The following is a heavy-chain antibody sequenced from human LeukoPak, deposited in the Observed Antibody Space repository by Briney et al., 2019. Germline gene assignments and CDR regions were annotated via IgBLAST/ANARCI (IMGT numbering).Heavy chain of an antibody. D-gene: IGHD1-26*01. CDR1: GFTFSSYA. V-gene: IGHV3-23*01. Sequence: GGSLRLSCAASGFTFSSYAMSWVRQAPGKGLEWVSAIRGSGDRTYYADSVKGRFTISRDNSKNTLYLHMNSLRVEDTAVYYCAKDSKIVGATFRSYHFMDVWGKGTAVTVSS. CDR2: IRGSGDRT. J-gene: IGHJ6*03. CDR3: AKDSKIVGATFRSYHFMDV.